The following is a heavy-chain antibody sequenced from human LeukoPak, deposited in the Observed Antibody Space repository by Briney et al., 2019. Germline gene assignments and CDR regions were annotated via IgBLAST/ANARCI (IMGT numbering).Heavy chain of an antibody. CDR1: GGTFSSYA. V-gene: IGHV1-69*13. CDR3: ARDRVAVAVIKGPYYYGMDV. D-gene: IGHD6-19*01. CDR2: IIPIFGTA. Sequence: ASVKVSCKASGGTFSSYAISWVRQAPGQGLEWMGGIIPIFGTANYAQKFQGRVTITADESTSTAYMELSSLRSEDTAVYYCARDRVAVAVIKGPYYYGMDVWGQGTTVTVSS. J-gene: IGHJ6*02.